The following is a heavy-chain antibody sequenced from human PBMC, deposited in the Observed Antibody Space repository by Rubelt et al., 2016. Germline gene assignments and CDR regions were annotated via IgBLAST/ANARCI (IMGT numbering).Heavy chain of an antibody. CDR3: ALDSRGTHFDD. V-gene: IGHV3-30*03. D-gene: IGHD3-22*01. CDR1: GFNFRTYG. Sequence: QVQLVESGGGVVQPGRSLRLSCAASGFNFRTYGMHWVRQAPGRGLEWVAVISNDGSKKYFVDSVKGRFTISRNNSQNTLYLQINRLRLDDTAGYYCALDSRGTHFDDGGQGTLVTVSS. CDR2: ISNDGSKK. J-gene: IGHJ4*02.